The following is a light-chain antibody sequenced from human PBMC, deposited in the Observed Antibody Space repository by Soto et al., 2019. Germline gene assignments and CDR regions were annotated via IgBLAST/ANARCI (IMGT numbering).Light chain of an antibody. Sequence: SVLTQPPSASGSPGQSVTISCTGTSSDVGGYNYVSWYQHHPGKAPKLIIYEVYKRPSGVPDRFSGSKSGNTAALTVSGLQAEDEADYYCSSYVGTNSYVFGTGTKVTAL. V-gene: IGLV2-8*01. CDR3: SSYVGTNSYV. CDR1: SSDVGGYNY. CDR2: EVY. J-gene: IGLJ1*01.